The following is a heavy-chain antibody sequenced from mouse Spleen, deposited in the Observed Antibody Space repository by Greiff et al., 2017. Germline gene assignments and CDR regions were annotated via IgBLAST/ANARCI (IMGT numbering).Heavy chain of an antibody. CDR2: ISSGSSTI. Sequence: EVQLVESGGGLVQPGGSRKLSCAASGFTFSSFGMHWVRQAPEKGLEWVAYISSGSSTIYYADTVKGRFTISRDNPKNTLFLQMTSLRSEDTAMYYCARSNYGNYDHYFDYWGQGTTLTVSS. CDR1: GFTFSSFG. D-gene: IGHD2-1*01. CDR3: ARSNYGNYDHYFDY. J-gene: IGHJ2*01. V-gene: IGHV5-17*02.